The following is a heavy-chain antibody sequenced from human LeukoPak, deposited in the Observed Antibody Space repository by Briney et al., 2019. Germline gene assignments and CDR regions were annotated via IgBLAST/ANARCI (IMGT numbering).Heavy chain of an antibody. CDR1: GFTFSTYE. J-gene: IGHJ4*02. Sequence: GGSLRLSCAASGFTFSTYEMNWVRQAPGKGLEWISYISSNGKTIYYSDSVKGRFTISRDNAKNSLYLQMNSLRTEDTALYYCAKEDYSSSWYALDYWGQGTLVTVSS. CDR3: AKEDYSSSWYALDY. V-gene: IGHV3-48*03. CDR2: ISSNGKTI. D-gene: IGHD6-13*01.